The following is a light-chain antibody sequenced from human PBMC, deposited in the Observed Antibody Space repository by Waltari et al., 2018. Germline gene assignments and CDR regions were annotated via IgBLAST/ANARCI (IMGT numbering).Light chain of an antibody. J-gene: IGLJ3*02. CDR3: ALYMGSVIWV. V-gene: IGLV8-61*01. CDR2: KAN. Sequence: YQHTPSQAHHTSVYKANARSSGVPDRFSGSILGNTAALTITVAQADDESDYYCALYMGSVIWVFGGGTRLTVL.